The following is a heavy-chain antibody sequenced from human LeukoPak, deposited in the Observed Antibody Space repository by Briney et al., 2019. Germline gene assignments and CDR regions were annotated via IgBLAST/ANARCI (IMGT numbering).Heavy chain of an antibody. Sequence: SETLSLTCTVSDGSISSSSYYWGWIRQPPGTGLKWIGSISYSGSTHYNPSLKSRVTISVDMSKNQFSLKLSSVTAADTAVYYCARDSSGEFDYWGQGTLVTVSS. CDR1: DGSISSSSYY. CDR2: ISYSGST. V-gene: IGHV4-39*02. D-gene: IGHD3-22*01. CDR3: ARDSSGEFDY. J-gene: IGHJ4*02.